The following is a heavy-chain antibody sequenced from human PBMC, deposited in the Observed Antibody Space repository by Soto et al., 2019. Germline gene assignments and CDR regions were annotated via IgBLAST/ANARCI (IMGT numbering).Heavy chain of an antibody. CDR1: GYTFTSYG. D-gene: IGHD2-8*01. CDR2: ISAYNGNT. Sequence: ASGKVSCKASGYTFTSYGISWVRQAPGQGLEWMGWISAYNGNTNYAQKLQGRVTMTTDTSTSTAYMELRSLRSDDTAVYYCGVLMVYAIHDYWGQATLVTV. J-gene: IGHJ4*02. CDR3: GVLMVYAIHDY. V-gene: IGHV1-18*01.